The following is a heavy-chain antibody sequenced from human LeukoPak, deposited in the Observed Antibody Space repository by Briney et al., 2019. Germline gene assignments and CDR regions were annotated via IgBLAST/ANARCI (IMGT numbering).Heavy chain of an antibody. V-gene: IGHV3-33*06. CDR1: GFSFSSCG. D-gene: IGHD6-19*01. CDR3: AKTLAGWSTVAGFDY. CDR2: IWSDGSTK. J-gene: IGHJ4*02. Sequence: GGSLRLSCAASGFSFSSCGMHWVRQAPGKGLEWVAVIWSDGSTKYYADSVKGRFTISRDNSRNTLYMQMNSLRAEDTAVYYCAKTLAGWSTVAGFDYWGQGTLVTVPS.